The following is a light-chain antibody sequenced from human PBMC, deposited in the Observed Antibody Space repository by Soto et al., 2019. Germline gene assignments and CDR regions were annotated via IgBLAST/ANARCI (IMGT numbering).Light chain of an antibody. CDR3: QQYSASPRT. V-gene: IGKV3-20*01. Sequence: EIVLTQSPGTLSLSPGERATLSCRASQSVSSSSLAWYQHKRGQASRLLIHDASSRATGIQDRFSASGSGADLTLNISRLMPEESTDYYCQQYSASPRTFGQGTKMEVK. J-gene: IGKJ1*01. CDR2: DAS. CDR1: QSVSSSS.